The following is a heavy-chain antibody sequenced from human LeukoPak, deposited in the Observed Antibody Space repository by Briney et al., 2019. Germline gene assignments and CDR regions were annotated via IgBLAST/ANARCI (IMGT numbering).Heavy chain of an antibody. CDR3: ATSYYYDSSGYYRSPDY. D-gene: IGHD3-22*01. CDR2: FDPEDGET. J-gene: IGHJ4*02. Sequence: GASVKVSCKVSVYTLAELSMHWVRQAPGNGLGWVGGFDPEDGETIYAQKFQGRVTMTEDTSTDTAYMELSSLRSEDTAVYYCATSYYYDSSGYYRSPDYWGQGTLVTVSS. CDR1: VYTLAELS. V-gene: IGHV1-24*01.